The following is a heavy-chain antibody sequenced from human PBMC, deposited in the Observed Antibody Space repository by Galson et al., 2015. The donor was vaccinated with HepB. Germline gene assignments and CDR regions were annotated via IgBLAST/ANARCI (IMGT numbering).Heavy chain of an antibody. J-gene: IGHJ4*02. CDR2: IKQDGSEK. D-gene: IGHD6-13*01. Sequence: SLRLSCAASGFTFSSYWMSWVRQAPGKGLEWVANIKQDGSEKYYVDSVKGRFTISRDNAKNSLYLQMNSLRAEDTAVYYCARGSRGPIAAAGTVFDYWGQGTLVTVSS. CDR1: GFTFSSYW. CDR3: ARGSRGPIAAAGTVFDY. V-gene: IGHV3-7*03.